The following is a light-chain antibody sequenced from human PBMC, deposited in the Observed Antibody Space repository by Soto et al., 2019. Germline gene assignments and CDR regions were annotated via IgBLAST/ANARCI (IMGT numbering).Light chain of an antibody. V-gene: IGKV3-20*01. CDR1: QSVTSSD. Sequence: EIVLTQSPGTPSLYPAERATLSCRASQSVTSSDIAWYQQKPGQAPRLLIYRASTRATGIPDRVSGSGSGTDFTLITTRLGPEGFAVYHCQQYGSAAWTFGQGNYVEIK. CDR3: QQYGSAAWT. CDR2: RAS. J-gene: IGKJ1*01.